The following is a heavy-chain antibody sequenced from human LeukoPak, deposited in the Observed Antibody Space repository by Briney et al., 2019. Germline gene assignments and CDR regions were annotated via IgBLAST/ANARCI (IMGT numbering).Heavy chain of an antibody. CDR2: IIPIFGTA. CDR1: GGTFSSYA. V-gene: IGHV1-69*13. D-gene: IGHD1-1*01. Sequence: GASVKVSCKASGGTFSSYAISWVRQAPGQGLEWMGGIIPIFGTANYAQKFQGRVTITADESTSTAYMELSSLRSEDTAVYYCARGSTDTLDYYYYYMDVWGKGTTVTVSS. CDR3: ARGSTDTLDYYYYYMDV. J-gene: IGHJ6*03.